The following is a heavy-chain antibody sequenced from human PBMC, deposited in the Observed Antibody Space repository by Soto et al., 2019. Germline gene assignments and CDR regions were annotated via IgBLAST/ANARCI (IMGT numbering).Heavy chain of an antibody. V-gene: IGHV3-33*01. CDR2: IWYDGSNK. CDR1: GFTFSSYG. D-gene: IGHD1-26*01. CDR3: ARDPPGIVGARAFDI. J-gene: IGHJ3*02. Sequence: GGSLRLSCAASGFTFSSYGMHWVRQAPGKGLEWVAIIWYDGSNKYYADSVKGRFTISRDNAKNSLYLQMNSLRAEDTAVYYCARDPPGIVGARAFDIWGQGTMVTVSS.